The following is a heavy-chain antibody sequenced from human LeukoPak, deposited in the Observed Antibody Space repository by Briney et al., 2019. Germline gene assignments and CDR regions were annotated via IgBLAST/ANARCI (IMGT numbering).Heavy chain of an antibody. CDR1: GFTFSSYG. CDR3: AKINREGATIGSGGPGNFDY. J-gene: IGHJ4*02. D-gene: IGHD1-26*01. V-gene: IGHV3-30*02. Sequence: PGGSLRLSCAASGFTFSSYGMHWVRQAPGKGLEWVAFIRYDGSNKYYADSVKGRFTTSRDKSKNTLYLQMNSLRAEDTAVYYCAKINREGATIGSGGPGNFDYWGQGTLVTVSS. CDR2: IRYDGSNK.